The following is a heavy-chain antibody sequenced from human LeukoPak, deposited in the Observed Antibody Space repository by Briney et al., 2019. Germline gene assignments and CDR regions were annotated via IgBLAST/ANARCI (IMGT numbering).Heavy chain of an antibody. Sequence: GGSLRLSCAASGFTFSSAWMTWVRQAPGKGLEWVGRVKSKIEGGTTDYAAPVKGRFSISRDDSKDTLYLQMNSLKTEDTAVYYCATRGYCSSSSCYGIEHWGQGTLVTVSS. D-gene: IGHD2-2*01. CDR2: VKSKIEGGTT. CDR3: ATRGYCSSSSCYGIEH. V-gene: IGHV3-15*01. CDR1: GFTFSSAW. J-gene: IGHJ1*01.